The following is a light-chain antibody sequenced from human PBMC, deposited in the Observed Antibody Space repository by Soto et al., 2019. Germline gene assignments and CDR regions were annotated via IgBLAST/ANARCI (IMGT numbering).Light chain of an antibody. Sequence: EIVMTQSPATLSVSPGERATLSCRASQSVSSNLAWYQQKPGQAPRLLIYGASTRATGIPARFSGSGSGTEFTLTISSLQPDYFATYGGKRYNSYSLYPFGEGT. CDR3: KRYNSYSLYP. CDR1: QSVSSN. V-gene: IGKV3-15*01. CDR2: GAS. J-gene: IGKJ2*01.